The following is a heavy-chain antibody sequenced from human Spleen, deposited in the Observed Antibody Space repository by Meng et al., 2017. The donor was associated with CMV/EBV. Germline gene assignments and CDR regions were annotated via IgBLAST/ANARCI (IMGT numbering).Heavy chain of an antibody. J-gene: IGHJ4*02. D-gene: IGHD6-13*01. CDR2: MWYDGNKK. CDR1: FTFSGHG. V-gene: IGHV3-33*06. Sequence: FTFSGHGMHGVRQAPGKGLAWVAVMWYDGNKKYYANSVKGRFTISRDNSKNTLYLQMNSLRAEDTAVYYCAKDIERSIAAAGTFDYWGQGTLVTVSS. CDR3: AKDIERSIAAAGTFDY.